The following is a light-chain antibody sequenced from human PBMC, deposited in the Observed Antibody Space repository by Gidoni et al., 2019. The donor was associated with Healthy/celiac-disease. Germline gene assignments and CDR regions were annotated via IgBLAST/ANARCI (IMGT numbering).Light chain of an antibody. CDR1: QSILHSNGYNY. CDR2: LGS. V-gene: IGKV2-28*01. CDR3: MQALQTPLT. Sequence: DIVMTQSPLSLPVTHGEPASISCRSSQSILHSNGYNYLDWYLQKPGQSPQLLIYLGSNRASGVPDRFSGSGSGTDFTLKISRVEAEDVGVYYCMQALQTPLTFGGGTKVEIK. J-gene: IGKJ4*01.